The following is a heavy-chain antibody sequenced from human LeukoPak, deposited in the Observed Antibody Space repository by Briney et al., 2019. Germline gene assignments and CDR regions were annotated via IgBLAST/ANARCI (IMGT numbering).Heavy chain of an antibody. Sequence: PSETLSLTCTVSGGSISSYYWSWIRQPPGKGLGWIGYIYYSGITNYNPSLRSRVTISVDTSKNQFSLKLSSVTAADTAVYYCARDIGRYCSGGSCYSSDWFDPWGQGILVTVSS. CDR2: IYYSGIT. CDR3: ARDIGRYCSGGSCYSSDWFDP. V-gene: IGHV4-59*01. J-gene: IGHJ5*02. D-gene: IGHD2-15*01. CDR1: GGSISSYY.